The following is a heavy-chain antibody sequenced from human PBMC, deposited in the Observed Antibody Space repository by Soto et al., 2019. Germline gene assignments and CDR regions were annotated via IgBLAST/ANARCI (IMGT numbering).Heavy chain of an antibody. CDR2: ISSDGSST. V-gene: IGHV3-74*01. Sequence: GSLRLSCAASGFTFSTYWMNWVRQSPGKGLVWVSRISSDGSSTTYADSVKGRFTISRDNAKNTLYLQMHSLRAEDTAVYYCARVVTLWGQGTLVTVSS. CDR1: GFTFSTYW. D-gene: IGHD5-18*01. J-gene: IGHJ4*02. CDR3: ARVVTL.